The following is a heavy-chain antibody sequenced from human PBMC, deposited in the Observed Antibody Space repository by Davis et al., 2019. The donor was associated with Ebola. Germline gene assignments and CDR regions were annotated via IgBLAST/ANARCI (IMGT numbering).Heavy chain of an antibody. V-gene: IGHV4-59*12. CDR3: ARESALDPGGMYYYGLDV. D-gene: IGHD3-16*01. J-gene: IGHJ6*04. Sequence: SETLSLTCPVSGGSISSYYWSWIRQPPGKALAWIGNIYDSGSTYYNPSLKSRVTIAIDTSKNQFSLKLRSVTAADTAVYYCARESALDPGGMYYYGLDVWGEGTSVTVTS. CDR1: GGSISSYY. CDR2: IYDSGST.